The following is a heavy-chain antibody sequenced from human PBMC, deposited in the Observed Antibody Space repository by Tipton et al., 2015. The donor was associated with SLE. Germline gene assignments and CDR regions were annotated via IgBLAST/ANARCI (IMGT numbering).Heavy chain of an antibody. CDR3: ARVSYYDGIGYLFDY. J-gene: IGHJ4*02. Sequence: TLSLTCTVSGGSINSGVFYWSWIRQHPEKGLEWIGYIHYSGSTHYKPSVKSRVTISVDTSKNQFSLRLTSVTAADTAVYYCARVSYYDGIGYLFDYWGQGTLVAVSS. D-gene: IGHD3-22*01. CDR2: IHYSGST. CDR1: GGSINSGVFY. V-gene: IGHV4-31*03.